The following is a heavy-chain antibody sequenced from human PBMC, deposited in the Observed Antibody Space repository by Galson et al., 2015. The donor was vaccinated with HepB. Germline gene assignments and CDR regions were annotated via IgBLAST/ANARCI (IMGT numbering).Heavy chain of an antibody. CDR3: AREAEKGYYDSSGIFQH. CDR1: GYTFTSYF. D-gene: IGHD3-22*01. V-gene: IGHV1-46*01. J-gene: IGHJ1*01. Sequence: SVKVSCKASGYTFTSYFLHWVRQAPGQGLEWMGIMNPSGGSTTYAQKFQGRVTMTRDTSTSTVYMELSSLRSEDTAVYYCAREAEKGYYDSSGIFQHWGQGTLVTVSS. CDR2: MNPSGGST.